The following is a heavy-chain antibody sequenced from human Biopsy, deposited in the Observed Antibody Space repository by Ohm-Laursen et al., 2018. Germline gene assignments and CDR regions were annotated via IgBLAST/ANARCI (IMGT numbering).Heavy chain of an antibody. Sequence: SLRLSCAASGFTFRDHGMLWVRQAPGKGLEWVSLISYDGSNKYYAESMRGRFTTSRDNSKNTLFLQMNSLRAEDTAVYYCARSYGDYWGDYYYGLDVWGQGATVTVSS. J-gene: IGHJ6*02. CDR1: GFTFRDHG. CDR2: ISYDGSNK. CDR3: ARSYGDYWGDYYYGLDV. D-gene: IGHD4-17*01. V-gene: IGHV3-30*03.